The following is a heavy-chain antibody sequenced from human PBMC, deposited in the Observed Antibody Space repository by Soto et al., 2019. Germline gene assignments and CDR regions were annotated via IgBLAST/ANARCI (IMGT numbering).Heavy chain of an antibody. D-gene: IGHD4-17*01. CDR1: GFTFSSYY. CDR2: ISGSSGSK. J-gene: IGHJ4*02. V-gene: IGHV3-11*06. Sequence: PGGSLRLSCAASGFTFSSYYMSWIRQAPGKGLEWLSNISGSSGSKKYADAGKGRFTISRDNAKKSLYLEMHSLRAEDTAVYYCARYAAEVTTFFDHWGQGTLVTVSS. CDR3: ARYAAEVTTFFDH.